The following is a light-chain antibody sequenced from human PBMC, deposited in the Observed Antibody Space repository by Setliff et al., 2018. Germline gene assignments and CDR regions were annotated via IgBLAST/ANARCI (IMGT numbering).Light chain of an antibody. J-gene: IGLJ2*01. Sequence: QSALTQPASVSGPPGQSITIACTGLSSDVSDYNFVSWYQQHPGKAPKRIISDVNKRPSGVSNRFSGSKSGSTASLTISGLQPEDEADYYCSSNTNSDTLFVFGGGTKVTVL. CDR1: SSDVSDYNF. CDR3: SSNTNSDTLFV. V-gene: IGLV2-14*03. CDR2: DVN.